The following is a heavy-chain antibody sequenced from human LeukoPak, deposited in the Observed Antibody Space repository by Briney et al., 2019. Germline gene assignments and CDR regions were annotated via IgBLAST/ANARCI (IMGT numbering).Heavy chain of an antibody. D-gene: IGHD2-15*01. J-gene: IGHJ4*02. Sequence: ASVKVSCKASGYTFTGYYMHWVRQAPGQGLEWMGWINPNSGGTNYAQKFQGRVTMTRDTSISTAYMELSRLRSDGTAVYYCARAGRYCSGGSCYLFDYWGQGTLVTVSS. V-gene: IGHV1-2*02. CDR2: INPNSGGT. CDR1: GYTFTGYY. CDR3: ARAGRYCSGGSCYLFDY.